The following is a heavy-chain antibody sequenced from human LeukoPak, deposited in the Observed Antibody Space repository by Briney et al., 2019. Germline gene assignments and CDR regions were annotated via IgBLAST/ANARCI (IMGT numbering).Heavy chain of an antibody. CDR3: AKDSLSTDTPY. Sequence: GGSLRLSCAASGFTFTSAGMHWVRQAPGKGLDWVAFISYDGSDKYYEDSVKGRFTISRDNSRNTLYLQMNSLRADDTAVYYCAKDSLSTDTPYWGRGTLVTVSS. D-gene: IGHD2-15*01. CDR1: GFTFTSAG. CDR2: ISYDGSDK. V-gene: IGHV3-30*18. J-gene: IGHJ4*02.